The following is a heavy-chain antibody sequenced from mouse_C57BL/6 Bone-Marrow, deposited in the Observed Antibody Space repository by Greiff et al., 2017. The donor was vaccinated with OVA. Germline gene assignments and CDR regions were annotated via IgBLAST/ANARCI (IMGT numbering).Heavy chain of an antibody. CDR3: ARHGYYGSSYDWYFDV. J-gene: IGHJ1*03. CDR1: EYEFPSHD. V-gene: IGHV5-2*01. D-gene: IGHD1-1*01. Sequence: EVKVVESGGGLVQPGESLKLSCESNEYEFPSHDMSWVRKTPEKRLELVAAINSDGGSTYYPDTMERRFIISRDNTKKTLYLQMSSLRSEDTALYYCARHGYYGSSYDWYFDVWGTGTTVTVSS. CDR2: INSDGGST.